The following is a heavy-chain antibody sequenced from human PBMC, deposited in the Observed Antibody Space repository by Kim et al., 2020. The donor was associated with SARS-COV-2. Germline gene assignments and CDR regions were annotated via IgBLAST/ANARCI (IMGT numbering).Heavy chain of an antibody. J-gene: IGHJ6*01. Sequence: SETLSLTCSVSGGSISSTSYYWGWIRQPPGKGLEWIGSIYYSGCTYYNPSLKSRVTISIDTSKNQFSLQLNSVTTADTTAYYCSTHSPSNTAGGYNFYYG. D-gene: IGHD6-19*01. CDR2: IYYSGCT. V-gene: IGHV4-39*07. CDR3: STHSPSNTAGGYNFYYG. CDR1: GGSISSTSYY.